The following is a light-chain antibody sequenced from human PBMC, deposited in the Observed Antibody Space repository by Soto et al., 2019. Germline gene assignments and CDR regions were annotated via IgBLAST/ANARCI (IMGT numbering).Light chain of an antibody. CDR3: QQYGSSPRT. Sequence: EIVLTQSPGTLSLSPGERATLSCRASQSVSSSYLAWYQQKPGQAPRLLIYGASSRAPGIPDRFSGSGSGTDFTLIFSRLEREDFAVYYCQQYGSSPRTFGQGTKVEIK. V-gene: IGKV3-20*01. CDR1: QSVSSSY. CDR2: GAS. J-gene: IGKJ1*01.